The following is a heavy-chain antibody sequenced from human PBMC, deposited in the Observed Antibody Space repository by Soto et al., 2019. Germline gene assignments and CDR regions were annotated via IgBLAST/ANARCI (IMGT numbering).Heavy chain of an antibody. J-gene: IGHJ6*02. CDR2: IIPIFGTA. V-gene: IGHV1-69*06. CDR3: ARDTYGATAKYYYGMDV. D-gene: IGHD4-17*01. CDR1: GGTFSSYA. Sequence: GASVKVSCKASGGTFSSYAISWVRQAPGQGLEWMGGIIPIFGTANYAQKFQGRVTITADKSTSTAYMELSSLRSEDTAVYYCARDTYGATAKYYYGMDVWGQGTTVTVSS.